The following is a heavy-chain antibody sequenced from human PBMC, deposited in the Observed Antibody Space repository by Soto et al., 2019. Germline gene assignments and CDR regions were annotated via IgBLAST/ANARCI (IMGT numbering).Heavy chain of an antibody. D-gene: IGHD3-3*01. CDR3: ARDRGPFTIFGVVISYYGMDV. Sequence: SVKVSCKASGVTFSSYAISWVRQAPGQGLEWMGGIIPIFGTANYAQKFQGRVTITADESTSTAYMALSSLRSEDTAVYYCARDRGPFTIFGVVISYYGMDVWGQGTTVTVS. CDR2: IIPIFGTA. J-gene: IGHJ6*02. CDR1: GVTFSSYA. V-gene: IGHV1-69*13.